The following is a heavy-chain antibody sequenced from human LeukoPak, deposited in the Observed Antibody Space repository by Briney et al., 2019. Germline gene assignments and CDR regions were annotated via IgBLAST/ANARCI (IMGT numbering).Heavy chain of an antibody. CDR3: ARLLYYDFWSGYYTVGYFDY. CDR2: INHSGST. D-gene: IGHD3-3*01. Sequence: SETLSLTCTVSGGSISSYYWSWIRQPPGKGLEWIGEINHSGSTNYNPSLKSRVTISVDTSKNQFSLKLSSVTAADTAVYYCARLLYYDFWSGYYTVGYFDYWGQGTLVTVSS. V-gene: IGHV4-34*01. CDR1: GGSISSYY. J-gene: IGHJ4*02.